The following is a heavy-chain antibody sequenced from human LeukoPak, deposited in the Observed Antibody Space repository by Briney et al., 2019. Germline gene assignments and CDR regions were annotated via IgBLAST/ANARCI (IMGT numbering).Heavy chain of an antibody. Sequence: KTSETLSLTCTVSGGSISSGGYYWSWIRQHPGKGLEWIGYIYYSGSTYYNPSLKSRVTISVDTSKNQFSLKLSSVTAADTAVYYCARGTSGDYYYYYMDVWGKGTTVTASS. D-gene: IGHD2-2*01. CDR3: ARGTSGDYYYYYMDV. J-gene: IGHJ6*03. V-gene: IGHV4-31*03. CDR1: GGSISSGGYY. CDR2: IYYSGST.